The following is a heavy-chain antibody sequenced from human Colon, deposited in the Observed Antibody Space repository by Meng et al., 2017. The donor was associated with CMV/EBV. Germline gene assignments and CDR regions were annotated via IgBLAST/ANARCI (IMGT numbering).Heavy chain of an antibody. CDR3: ARDLGGGDYFDY. V-gene: IGHV3-53*01. D-gene: IGHD3-16*01. CDR2: IYVDGST. J-gene: IGHJ4*02. Sequence: EVEIAESGGGLIQAGGSMRLSCAASGLSVSSNYMSWVRQAPGKGLEWVSVIYVDGSTYYAESVRGRFTISRDSSTNTVHLHLNSLRDDDSAVYYCARDLGGGDYFDYWGQGTVVTVSS. CDR1: GLSVSSNY.